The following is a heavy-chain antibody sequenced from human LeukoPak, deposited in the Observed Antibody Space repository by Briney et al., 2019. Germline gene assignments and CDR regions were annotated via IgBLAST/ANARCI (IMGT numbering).Heavy chain of an antibody. Sequence: SETLSLTCTVSGGSVSSGGYYWSWIRQHPGKGLEWIGYIYYSGSTYYNPSLKSRVTISVDTSKNQFSLKLSSATAADTAVYYCARVLTRGYYGSGSYPDYWGQGTLVTVSS. CDR1: GGSVSSGGYY. CDR2: IYYSGST. D-gene: IGHD3-10*01. J-gene: IGHJ4*02. CDR3: ARVLTRGYYGSGSYPDY. V-gene: IGHV4-31*03.